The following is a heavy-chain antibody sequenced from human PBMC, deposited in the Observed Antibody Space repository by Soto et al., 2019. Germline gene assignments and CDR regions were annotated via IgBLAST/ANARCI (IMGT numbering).Heavy chain of an antibody. J-gene: IGHJ4*02. D-gene: IGHD2-21*02. CDR3: ATVDSDCGGDCYVDY. CDR1: GYTLTELS. CDR2: FDPEDGET. V-gene: IGHV1-24*01. Sequence: ASVKVSCKVSGYTLTELSMHWVRQAPGKGLEWMGGFDPEDGETIYAQKFQGRVTMTEDTSTDTAYMELSSLRSEDTAVYYCATVDSDCGGDCYVDYWGQGTLVTVSS.